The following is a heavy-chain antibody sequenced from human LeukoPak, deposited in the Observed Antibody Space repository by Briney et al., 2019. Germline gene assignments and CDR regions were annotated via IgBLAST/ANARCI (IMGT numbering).Heavy chain of an antibody. CDR3: ARDQRVTGRPDIDY. V-gene: IGHV3-74*03. Sequence: GGSLSLSCAASGFTFRNHWMHWVHQTPGKALVWVSRISSDGSSTTYADSVKGRFTISRDNAKNTLYLQMNNLRAEDTAMYYCARDQRVTGRPDIDYWGQGTLVIVSS. CDR1: GFTFRNHW. CDR2: ISSDGSST. D-gene: IGHD6-6*01. J-gene: IGHJ4*02.